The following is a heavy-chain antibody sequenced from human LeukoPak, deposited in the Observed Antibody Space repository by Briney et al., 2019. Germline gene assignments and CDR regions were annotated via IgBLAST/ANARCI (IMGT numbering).Heavy chain of an antibody. Sequence: GGSLRLSCAASGFTFSSYGMSWVRQAPGKGLEWVSAISGSGGSTYYADSVKGRFTIFRDNSKNTLYLQMNSLRAEDTAVYYCAKGGIIAARRRDREEDYYYYYYYMDVWGKGTTVTVSS. V-gene: IGHV3-23*01. CDR3: AKGGIIAARRRDREEDYYYYYYYMDV. D-gene: IGHD6-6*01. CDR2: ISGSGGST. CDR1: GFTFSSYG. J-gene: IGHJ6*03.